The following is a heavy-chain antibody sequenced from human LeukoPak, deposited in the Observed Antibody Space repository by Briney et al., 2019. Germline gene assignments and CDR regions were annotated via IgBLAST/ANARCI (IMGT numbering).Heavy chain of an antibody. CDR2: IYHSGST. Sequence: SETLSLTCTVSGYSINSGYYWGWIRQPPGKGLEWIGSIYHSGSTYYNPSLKSRVTISVDTSKNQFSLKLSSVTAADTAVYYCARDFQPAAMPAAFDYWGQGTLVTVSS. CDR1: GYSINSGYY. V-gene: IGHV4-38-2*02. CDR3: ARDFQPAAMPAAFDY. D-gene: IGHD2-2*01. J-gene: IGHJ4*02.